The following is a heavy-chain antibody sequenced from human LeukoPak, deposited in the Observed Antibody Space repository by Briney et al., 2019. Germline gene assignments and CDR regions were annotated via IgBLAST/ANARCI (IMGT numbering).Heavy chain of an antibody. V-gene: IGHV4-34*01. CDR3: ARGRYSSGWFKEKTWFDP. CDR1: GGSFSGYY. Sequence: AETLSLTCAVYGGSFSGYYWSWIRQPPGKGLEWVGEINHSGSTNYNPSLKSRLTISVDTSNNQFSLRLSSVTAADTAAYYCARGRYSSGWFKEKTWFDPWGQGTLVTVSS. D-gene: IGHD6-19*01. J-gene: IGHJ5*02. CDR2: INHSGST.